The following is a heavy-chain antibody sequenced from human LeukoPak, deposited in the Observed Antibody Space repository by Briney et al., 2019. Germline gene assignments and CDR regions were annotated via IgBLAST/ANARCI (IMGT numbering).Heavy chain of an antibody. Sequence: GGSLRLSCAASGFTFSSYGMHWVRQAPGKGLEWVAFIRYDGSNKYYADSVKGRFTISRGNSKNTLYLQMNSLRAEDTAVYYCAKDPTPGYSSSWYCRDWGQGTLVTVSS. J-gene: IGHJ4*02. V-gene: IGHV3-30*02. D-gene: IGHD6-13*01. CDR3: AKDPTPGYSSSWYCRD. CDR1: GFTFSSYG. CDR2: IRYDGSNK.